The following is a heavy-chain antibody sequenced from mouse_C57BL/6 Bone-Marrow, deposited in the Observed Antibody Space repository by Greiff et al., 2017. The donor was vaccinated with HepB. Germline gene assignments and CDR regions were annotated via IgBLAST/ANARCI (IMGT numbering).Heavy chain of an antibody. CDR3: ARYGYYAMDY. J-gene: IGHJ4*01. Sequence: EVQGVESGPELVKPGDSVKISCKASGYSFTGYFMNWVMQSHGKSLEWIGRINPDNGDTFYNQKFKGKATLTVDKSSSTAHMELRSLTSEDSAVYYCARYGYYAMDYWGQGTSVTVSS. CDR1: GYSFTGYF. V-gene: IGHV1-20*01. CDR2: INPDNGDT. D-gene: IGHD1-1*01.